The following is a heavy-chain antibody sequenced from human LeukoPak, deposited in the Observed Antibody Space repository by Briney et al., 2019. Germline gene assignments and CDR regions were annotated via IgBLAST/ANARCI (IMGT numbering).Heavy chain of an antibody. CDR1: GFSFSSYG. J-gene: IGHJ3*02. Sequence: GGSLRLSCAASGFSFSSYGMSWVRQAPGKGLEWVSGISGSGDSTSYADSVKGRFTMSRDNSKNTLYLQMNSLRAEDTAVYYCARDLYGGAGDIWGQGTMVTVSS. CDR2: ISGSGDST. CDR3: ARDLYGGAGDI. V-gene: IGHV3-23*01. D-gene: IGHD4-23*01.